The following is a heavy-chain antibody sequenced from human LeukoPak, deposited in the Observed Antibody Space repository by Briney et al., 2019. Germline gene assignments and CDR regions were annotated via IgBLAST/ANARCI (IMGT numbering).Heavy chain of an antibody. J-gene: IGHJ4*02. CDR3: AKVRPTRFVESSGWLELGY. D-gene: IGHD6-19*01. V-gene: IGHV3-43*02. CDR1: GFTFDDYA. Sequence: GGSLRLPCAASGFTFDDYAMHWVRQAPGKGLEWVSLISGDGSRTYYADSVKGRFTISRDNSKNSLYLQMNSLRTEDTAFYYCAKVRPTRFVESSGWLELGYWGQGTLVTVSS. CDR2: ISGDGSRT.